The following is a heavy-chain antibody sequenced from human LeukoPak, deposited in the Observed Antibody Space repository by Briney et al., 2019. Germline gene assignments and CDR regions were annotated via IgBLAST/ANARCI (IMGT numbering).Heavy chain of an antibody. Sequence: SETLSLTCTVSGGSISSYYWSWIRQPAGKGLEWIGRIHTSGYTNYNPSLKSRVTVSADTSKNQFSLKLNSVTAADTAAYYCARVDYYLYYFDYWGQGTLVTVSS. J-gene: IGHJ4*02. D-gene: IGHD2-21*02. CDR2: IHTSGYT. V-gene: IGHV4-4*07. CDR1: GGSISSYY. CDR3: ARVDYYLYYFDY.